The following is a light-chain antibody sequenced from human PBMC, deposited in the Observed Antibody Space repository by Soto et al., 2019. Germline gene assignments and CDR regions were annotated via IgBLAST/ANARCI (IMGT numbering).Light chain of an antibody. Sequence: EIVFTQSPGTLSLSPGERATLSCRASQSVSNNYLAWYQQKPGQAPRLLIYGASNTATGIPDRFSGSGSGTDFTLPIRRLEPEDFAVYYCQQYGSSGTFGQGTKVDIK. CDR3: QQYGSSGT. CDR1: QSVSNNY. CDR2: GAS. V-gene: IGKV3-20*01. J-gene: IGKJ1*01.